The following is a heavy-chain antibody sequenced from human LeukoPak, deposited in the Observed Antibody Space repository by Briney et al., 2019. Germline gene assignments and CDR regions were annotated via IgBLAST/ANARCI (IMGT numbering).Heavy chain of an antibody. J-gene: IGHJ5*02. CDR1: GGSISSYY. CDR3: ARGLYCSSTSCYRWFEP. Sequence: SETLCLTCTVCGGSISSYYWSWIRQPPGKGLEWMGYIYYSGSTNYNPSPQSRVTISVDTAKTNISLKLSSVTAADTAVYYCARGLYCSSTSCYRWFEPRGQGTLVSVSS. D-gene: IGHD2-2*01. V-gene: IGHV4-59*13. CDR2: IYYSGST.